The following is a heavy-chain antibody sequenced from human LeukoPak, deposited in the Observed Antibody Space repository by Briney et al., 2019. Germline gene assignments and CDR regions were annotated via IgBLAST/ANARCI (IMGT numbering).Heavy chain of an antibody. CDR1: GGSLSSSGYY. V-gene: IGHV4-39*01. CDR3: ARPGTFDSSGYYYPFDY. CDR2: IYYSGST. Sequence: PSETLSVTCTVSGGSLSSSGYYWGWIRQPPGKGLEWIGSIYYSGSTYYNPSLKSRVTISVDTPKNQFSLKLSSVTAADTAVYYCARPGTFDSSGYYYPFDYWGQGTLVTVSS. J-gene: IGHJ4*02. D-gene: IGHD3-22*01.